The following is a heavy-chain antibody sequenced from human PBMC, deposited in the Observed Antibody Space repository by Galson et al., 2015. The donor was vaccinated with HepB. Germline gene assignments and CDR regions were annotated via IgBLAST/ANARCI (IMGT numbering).Heavy chain of an antibody. CDR2: IDPSDSYT. Sequence: QSGAEVKKPGESLRISCKGSGYSFTSYWISWVRQMPGKGLEWMGRIDPSDSYTNYSPSFQGHVTISADKSISTAYLQWSSLKASDTAMYYCARHPGDYYDSSGYPDAFDIWGQGTMVTVSS. V-gene: IGHV5-10-1*01. CDR3: ARHPGDYYDSSGYPDAFDI. CDR1: GYSFTSYW. J-gene: IGHJ3*02. D-gene: IGHD3-22*01.